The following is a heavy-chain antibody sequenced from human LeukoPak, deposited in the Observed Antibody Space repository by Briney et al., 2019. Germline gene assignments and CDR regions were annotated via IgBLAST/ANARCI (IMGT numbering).Heavy chain of an antibody. CDR2: ISGSGGST. CDR3: AKAHFRRMGDTAMDY. CDR1: GFTFSSYA. D-gene: IGHD5-18*01. J-gene: IGHJ4*02. Sequence: GGSLRLSCAASGFTFSSYAMSWVRQAPGKGLEWVSAISGSGGSTYYADSVKGRFTISRDNSKNTQYLQMNSLRAEDTAVYYCAKAHFRRMGDTAMDYWGQGTLVTVSS. V-gene: IGHV3-23*01.